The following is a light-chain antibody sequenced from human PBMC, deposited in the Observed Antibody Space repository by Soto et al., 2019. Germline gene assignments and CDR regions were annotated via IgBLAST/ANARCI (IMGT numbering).Light chain of an antibody. CDR3: CPYASTGTYV. J-gene: IGLJ1*01. V-gene: IGLV2-23*01. CDR1: SSDVGNYNL. Sequence: QSVLTQPASVSGSPGQSIAISCTGTSSDVGNYNLVSWYQQLSGKAPKLMIYEGTKRPSGVSDRFSGSKSGNTASLTISGLQAEDEAGYYCCPYASTGTYVLATGPKVTVL. CDR2: EGT.